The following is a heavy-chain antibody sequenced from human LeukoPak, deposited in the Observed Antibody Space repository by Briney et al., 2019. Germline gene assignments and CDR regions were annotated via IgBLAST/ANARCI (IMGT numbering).Heavy chain of an antibody. V-gene: IGHV3-30-3*01. J-gene: IGHJ3*02. CDR2: ISYDGSNK. CDR3: AREGYSYGYSDI. D-gene: IGHD5-18*01. Sequence: GGSLRLSCAASGFTFSSYAMHWVRQAPGKGLEWVAVISYDGSNKYYADSVKGRFTISSDNAKNSLYLQMNSLRAEDAAVYYCAREGYSYGYSDIWGQGTMVTVSS. CDR1: GFTFSSYA.